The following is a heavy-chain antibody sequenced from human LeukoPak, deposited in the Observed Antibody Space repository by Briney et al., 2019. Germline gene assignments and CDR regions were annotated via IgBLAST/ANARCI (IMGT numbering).Heavy chain of an antibody. CDR3: ATDLARVGGSYGFDS. Sequence: GGSLRLSCAASGFTFSSYSMNWVRQAPGEGLEWVSSISSSSKYIFYADSVKGRFTISRDNAKNSLYLQMNSLRAEDTAVYYCATDLARVGGSYGFDSWGQGTLVTVSS. J-gene: IGHJ4*02. CDR2: ISSSSKYI. V-gene: IGHV3-21*04. CDR1: GFTFSSYS. D-gene: IGHD1-26*01.